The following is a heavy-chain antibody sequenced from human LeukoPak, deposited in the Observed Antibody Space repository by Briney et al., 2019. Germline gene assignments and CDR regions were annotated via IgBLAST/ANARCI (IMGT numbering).Heavy chain of an antibody. CDR2: INTNTGNP. CDR3: AGIAVAGVQRVDDWFDP. CDR1: GYTFTSYA. J-gene: IGHJ5*02. D-gene: IGHD6-19*01. Sequence: ASVKVSCKASGYTFTSYAMNWVRQAPGQGLEWMGWINTNTGNPTYAQGFTGRFVFSLDTSVSTAYLQISSLKAEDTAVYYCAGIAVAGVQRVDDWFDPWGQGALVTVSS. V-gene: IGHV7-4-1*02.